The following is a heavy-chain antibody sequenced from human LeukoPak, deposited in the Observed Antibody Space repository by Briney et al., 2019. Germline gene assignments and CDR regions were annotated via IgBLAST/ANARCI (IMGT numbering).Heavy chain of an antibody. CDR1: GGTFSSYA. J-gene: IGHJ6*02. V-gene: IGHV1-69*13. D-gene: IGHD6-13*01. CDR3: ARRIAADLLSYGMDV. Sequence: SVKVSCKASGGTFSSYAISWVRQAPGQGLEWMGGIIPIFGTANYAQRFQGRVTITADESTSTAYMELSSLRSEDTAVYYCARRIAADLLSYGMDVWGQGTTVTVSS. CDR2: IIPIFGTA.